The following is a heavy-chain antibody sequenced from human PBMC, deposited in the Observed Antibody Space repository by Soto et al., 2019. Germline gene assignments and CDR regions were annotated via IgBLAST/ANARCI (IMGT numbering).Heavy chain of an antibody. D-gene: IGHD4-17*01. CDR1: GFSLSTSGVG. Sequence: QITLKESGPTLVKPTQTLTLTCTFSGFSLSTSGVGVGWLRQPPGKALEWLALIYWDDDKRYSPSLKSRLTITKHTSKNQVVLTMTNMDPVDTGTYYCAHYGDYRTAFGIWGQGTMVTVSS. CDR3: AHYGDYRTAFGI. CDR2: IYWDDDK. V-gene: IGHV2-5*02. J-gene: IGHJ3*02.